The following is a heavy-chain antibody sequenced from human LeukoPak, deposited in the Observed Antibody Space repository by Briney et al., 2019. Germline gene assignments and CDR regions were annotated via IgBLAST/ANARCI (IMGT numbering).Heavy chain of an antibody. V-gene: IGHV1-2*04. CDR1: GYTFTGYY. CDR2: INPNSGGT. Sequence: ASVKVSCKASGYTFTGYYMHWARQAPGQGLEWMGWINPNSGGTNYAQKFQGWVTMTRDTSISTAYMELSRLRSDDTAVYYCAVCSSTSCYKGVYFDYWGQGTLVTVSS. J-gene: IGHJ4*02. CDR3: AVCSSTSCYKGVYFDY. D-gene: IGHD2-2*02.